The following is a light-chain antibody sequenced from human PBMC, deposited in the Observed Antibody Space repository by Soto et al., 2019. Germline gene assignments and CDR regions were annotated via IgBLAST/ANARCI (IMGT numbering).Light chain of an antibody. CDR2: GTS. CDR3: QQYDSSPLT. V-gene: IGKV3-20*01. J-gene: IGKJ1*01. CDR1: QGVSSTY. Sequence: KVLTQSPGTRSLSGLEIGRLSGMASQGVSSTYLAWYQQKPGQAPRLLIFGTSNRATGIPDRFSGSGSGTDFTLTISRLQPDDSAVYYCQQYDSSPLTFGQGTKVDI.